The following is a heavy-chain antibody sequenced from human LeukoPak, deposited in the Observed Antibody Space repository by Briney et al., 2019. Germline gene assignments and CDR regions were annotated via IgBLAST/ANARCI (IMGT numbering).Heavy chain of an antibody. CDR3: AREESGGYFDY. D-gene: IGHD2-8*02. V-gene: IGHV1-46*01. J-gene: IGHJ4*02. CDR2: SNPSGVGT. CDR1: GYTFTGYY. Sequence: ASVKVSCKASGYTFTGYYMHWVRQAPGQGLEWMGVSNPSGVGTNYAQKFQGRVTMTRDTSTTTVYMELSSLRSEDTAVYYCAREESGGYFDYWGQGTLVTVSS.